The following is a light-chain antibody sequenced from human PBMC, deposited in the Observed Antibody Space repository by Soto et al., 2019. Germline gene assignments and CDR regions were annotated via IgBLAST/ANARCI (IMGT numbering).Light chain of an antibody. CDR1: QSVSSSY. CDR3: QQYGNSTRIT. Sequence: EIVLTQSPGTLSLSPGERATLSCRASQSVSSSYLAWYQQKPGQPPRLLIYGASSRATGIPDRFSGSGSGTDFTHTISRLEPEDFAGDYYQQYGNSTRITFGPGTKVDIK. CDR2: GAS. V-gene: IGKV3-20*01. J-gene: IGKJ3*01.